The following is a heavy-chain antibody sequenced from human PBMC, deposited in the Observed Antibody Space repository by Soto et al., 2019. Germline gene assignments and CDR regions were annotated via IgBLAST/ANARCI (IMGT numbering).Heavy chain of an antibody. Sequence: PGGSLRLSCSASGFNFAAYTMSWVRLTPGKGLEWVGFIRRIAYGGTTDYAASVKGRFTISRDDSRKVVYLQMSRLKMEDTAVYYCSRSLAIDFDSWGQGTLVTVSS. CDR1: GFNFAAYT. V-gene: IGHV3-49*04. CDR2: IRRIAYGGTT. J-gene: IGHJ4*02. CDR3: SRSLAIDFDS.